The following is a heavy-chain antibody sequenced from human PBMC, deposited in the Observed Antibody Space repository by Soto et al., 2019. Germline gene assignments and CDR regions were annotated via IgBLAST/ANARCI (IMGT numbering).Heavy chain of an antibody. Sequence: QVQLQESGPGLVKPSQTLSLTCTVSGGSISSGGYYWTWIRQHPGKGLEWIGYNYYSGITYYNPSIKLRVNISLGTSKNQFSMKLRSVTAADTAVYYGASGSSIAGLCYGMDVWGRGATVTVSS. CDR1: GGSISSGGYY. D-gene: IGHD6-6*01. CDR3: ASGSSIAGLCYGMDV. J-gene: IGHJ6*02. V-gene: IGHV4-31*03. CDR2: NYYSGIT.